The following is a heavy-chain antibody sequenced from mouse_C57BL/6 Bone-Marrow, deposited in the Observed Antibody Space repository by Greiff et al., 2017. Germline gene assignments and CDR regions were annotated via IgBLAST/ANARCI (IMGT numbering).Heavy chain of an antibody. CDR2: IYPRSGNT. J-gene: IGHJ2*01. V-gene: IGHV1-81*01. Sequence: QVQLQQSGAELARPGASVKLSCKASGYTFTSYGISWVKQRTGQGLEWIGEIYPRSGNTYYNEKVKGKATLTADKSFSTAYMELRSLTSEDSAVYFCARGRKIPTVVADYWGQGTTLTVSS. D-gene: IGHD1-1*01. CDR3: ARGRKIPTVVADY. CDR1: GYTFTSYG.